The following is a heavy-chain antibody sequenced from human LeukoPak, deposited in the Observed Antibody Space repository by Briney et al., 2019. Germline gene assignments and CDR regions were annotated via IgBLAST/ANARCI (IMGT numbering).Heavy chain of an antibody. CDR3: AKDLGGDYVGGGP. Sequence: PGGSLRLSCAASGFTLSSNYMSWVRQAPGKGLEWVSVIYSGGSTYYADSVKGRFTISRDNSKNTLFLQMNSLRVEDTAVYYCAKDLGGDYVGGGPWGQGTLVTVSS. J-gene: IGHJ5*02. V-gene: IGHV3-53*01. CDR1: GFTLSSNY. CDR2: IYSGGST. D-gene: IGHD4-17*01.